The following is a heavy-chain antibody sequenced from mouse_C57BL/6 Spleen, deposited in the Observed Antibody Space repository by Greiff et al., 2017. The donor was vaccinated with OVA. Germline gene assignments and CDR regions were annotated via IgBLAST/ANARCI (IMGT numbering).Heavy chain of an antibody. CDR1: GYTFTEYT. J-gene: IGHJ4*01. CDR2: FYPGSGSI. CDR3: ARHGIYYDYDYYAMDY. D-gene: IGHD2-4*01. Sequence: LVESGAELVKPGASVKLSCKASGYTFTEYTIHWVKQRSGQGLEWIGWFYPGSGSIKYNEKFKDKATLTADKSSSTVYMELSRLTSEDSAVYFCARHGIYYDYDYYAMDYWGQGTSVTVSS. V-gene: IGHV1-62-2*01.